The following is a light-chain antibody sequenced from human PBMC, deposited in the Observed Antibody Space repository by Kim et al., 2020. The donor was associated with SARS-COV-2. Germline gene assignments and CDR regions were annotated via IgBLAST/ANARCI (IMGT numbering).Light chain of an antibody. CDR2: GAS. J-gene: IGKJ3*01. V-gene: IGKV3-20*01. Sequence: SPGARATLSCRASQSVSSNYLTWYQQKPGQAPRLLIYGASTRATGIPDKFAGSGSGTDFTLTISRLEPEDFAVYYCQQYGSLPFTFGPGTKVDIK. CDR3: QQYGSLPFT. CDR1: QSVSSNY.